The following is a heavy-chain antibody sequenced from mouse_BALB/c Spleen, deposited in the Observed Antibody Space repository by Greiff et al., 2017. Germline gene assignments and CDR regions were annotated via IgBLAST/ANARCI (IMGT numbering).Heavy chain of an antibody. J-gene: IGHJ2*01. CDR1: GYTFTDYN. D-gene: IGHD2-4*01. CDR3: ASGIYYDYDLDY. Sequence: EVQLQQSGPELVKPGASVKISCKASGYTFTDYNMHWVKQSHGKSLEWIGYIYPYNGGTGYNQKFKSKATLTVDNSSSTAYMELRSLTSEDSAVYYCASGIYYDYDLDYWGQGTTLTVSS. V-gene: IGHV1S29*02. CDR2: IYPYNGGT.